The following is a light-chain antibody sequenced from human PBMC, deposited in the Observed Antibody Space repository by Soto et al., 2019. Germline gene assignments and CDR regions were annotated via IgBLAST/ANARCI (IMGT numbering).Light chain of an antibody. CDR1: QNIHNNY. V-gene: IGKV3-20*01. CDR3: QRYDTAKT. Sequence: ETVLTQSPGTLSLSPGERATLSSRASQNIHNNYLAWYQQKPGQAPRLLIYDISTRATGIPDRFSGSGSGTDFTLTISRLEPEDFAVYYCQRYDTAKTFGQGTKVEIK. J-gene: IGKJ1*01. CDR2: DIS.